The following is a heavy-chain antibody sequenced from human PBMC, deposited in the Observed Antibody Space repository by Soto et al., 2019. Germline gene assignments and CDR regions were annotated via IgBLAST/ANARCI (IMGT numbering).Heavy chain of an antibody. D-gene: IGHD3-9*01. CDR1: GGSISSSSYY. CDR3: ASINPLTGYYRSNGMDV. Sequence: PSETLSLTCTVSGGSISSSSYYWGWIRQPPGKGLEWIGSIYYSGSTYYNPSLKSRVTISVVTSKNQFSLKLSSVTAADTAVYYCASINPLTGYYRSNGMDVWGQGTTVTVSS. V-gene: IGHV4-39*01. J-gene: IGHJ6*02. CDR2: IYYSGST.